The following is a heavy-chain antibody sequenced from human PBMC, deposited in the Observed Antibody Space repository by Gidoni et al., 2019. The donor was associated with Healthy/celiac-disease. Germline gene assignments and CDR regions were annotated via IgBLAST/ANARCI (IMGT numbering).Heavy chain of an antibody. CDR1: GFPFSSYG. V-gene: IGHV3-30*18. J-gene: IGHJ4*02. CDR2: ISYDGSNK. Sequence: QVQLVESGGGVVQPGRSLRLSCAASGFPFSSYGMHWVRQAPGKGLEWVAVISYDGSNKYYADSVKGRFTISRDNSKNTLYLQMNSLRAEDTAVYYCAKGPTGGYSSGWYEYWGQGTLVTVSS. CDR3: AKGPTGGYSSGWYEY. D-gene: IGHD6-19*01.